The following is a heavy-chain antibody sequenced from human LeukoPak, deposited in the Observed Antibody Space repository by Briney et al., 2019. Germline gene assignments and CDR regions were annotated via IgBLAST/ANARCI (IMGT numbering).Heavy chain of an antibody. CDR2: INPSGGGT. J-gene: IGHJ4*02. CDR3: ARDCTNGVCPFDY. CDR1: GYTFTSYY. V-gene: IGHV1-46*01. D-gene: IGHD2-8*01. Sequence: VSVKVSCKASGYTFTSYYMHWVRQAPGQGLEWMGIINPSGGGTSYAQKFQGRVTMTRDTSTSTVYMELSSLRSEDTAVYYCARDCTNGVCPFDYWGQGTLVTVSS.